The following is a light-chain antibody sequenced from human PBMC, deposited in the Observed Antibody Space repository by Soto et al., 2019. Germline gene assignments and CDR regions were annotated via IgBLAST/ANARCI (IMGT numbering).Light chain of an antibody. Sequence: QSALTQPPSASGSPGQSVTSSCTGTSSDVGTSNYVSWYQQHPGKAPKLMIYEVTKRPSGVPDRFSGSKSGNTASLTVSGLQADDEAAYYCSSGSGADIFYVFGNWTTVTAL. J-gene: IGLJ1*01. CDR3: SSGSGADIFYV. CDR2: EVT. CDR1: SSDVGTSNY. V-gene: IGLV2-8*01.